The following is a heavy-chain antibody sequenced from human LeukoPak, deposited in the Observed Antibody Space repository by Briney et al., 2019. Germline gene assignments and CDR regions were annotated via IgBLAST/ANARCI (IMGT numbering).Heavy chain of an antibody. J-gene: IGHJ3*02. Sequence: PSETLSLTCTVAGGSISSSSYYWGWIRQPPGKGLEWFGSIYYSGSTYYNPSLKSRVTISVDTSKNQFSLKLSSVTAADTAVYYCARQFDIWGQGTMVTVSS. CDR2: IYYSGST. CDR3: ARQFDI. CDR1: GGSISSSSYY. V-gene: IGHV4-39*01.